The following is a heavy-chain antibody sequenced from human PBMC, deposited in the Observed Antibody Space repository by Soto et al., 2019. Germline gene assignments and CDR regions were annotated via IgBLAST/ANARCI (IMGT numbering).Heavy chain of an antibody. V-gene: IGHV3-11*05. CDR1: GLTFSDYY. D-gene: IGHD4-17*01. J-gene: IGHJ4*02. CDR2: ISSTSYT. CDR3: ARDSVYYGDYELNYFDY. Sequence: GGSLRLSCAASGLTFSDYYMSWIRQAPGKGLEWVSYISSTSYTNYADSVKGRFTISRDNAKNSLYLQMNSLRAEDTAVYYCARDSVYYGDYELNYFDYWGQGTLVTVSS.